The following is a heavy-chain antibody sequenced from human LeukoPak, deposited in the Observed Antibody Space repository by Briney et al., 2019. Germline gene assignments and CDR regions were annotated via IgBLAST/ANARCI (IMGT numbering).Heavy chain of an antibody. Sequence: GASVKVSCKASGYPFNAYFIHWVRQAPGQGLEWMGWINPNSGDTKFAQKFQGRVTMTRDTSINTAYMELSSLTFEDTAVYYCARGTPSGWHGAVYWGQGTLVTVSS. J-gene: IGHJ4*02. D-gene: IGHD6-19*01. CDR3: ARGTPSGWHGAVY. CDR2: INPNSGDT. CDR1: GYPFNAYF. V-gene: IGHV1-2*02.